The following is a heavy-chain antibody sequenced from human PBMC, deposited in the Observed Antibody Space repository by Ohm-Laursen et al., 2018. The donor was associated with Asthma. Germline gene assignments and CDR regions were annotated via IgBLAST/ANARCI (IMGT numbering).Heavy chain of an antibody. D-gene: IGHD4-17*01. Sequence: SLRLSCAASGFTFSSYAMSWVRQAPGKGLEWVSAISGSGGSTYYADSVKGRFTISRDNSKNTLYLQMNSLRAEDTAVYYCAKEDDYGDYAPLGYYYGMGVWGQGTTVTVSS. J-gene: IGHJ6*02. CDR3: AKEDDYGDYAPLGYYYGMGV. CDR1: GFTFSSYA. CDR2: ISGSGGST. V-gene: IGHV3-23*01.